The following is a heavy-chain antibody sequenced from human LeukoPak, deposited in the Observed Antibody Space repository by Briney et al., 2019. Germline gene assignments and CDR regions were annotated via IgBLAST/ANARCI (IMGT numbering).Heavy chain of an antibody. J-gene: IGHJ4*02. CDR3: ARDWASYGYLTVDY. D-gene: IGHD5-18*01. CDR1: GYTFTGYY. V-gene: IGHV1-2*06. Sequence: GASVKVSCKASGYTFTGYYMHWVRQAPGQGLERMGRINPNSGGTNYAQKFQGRVTMTRDTSISTAYMELSRLRSDDTAVYYCARDWASYGYLTVDYWGQGTLVTVSS. CDR2: INPNSGGT.